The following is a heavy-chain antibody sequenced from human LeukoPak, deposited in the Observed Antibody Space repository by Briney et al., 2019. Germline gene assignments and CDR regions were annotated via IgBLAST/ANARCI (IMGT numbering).Heavy chain of an antibody. V-gene: IGHV1-69*13. CDR1: GGTCSSYA. D-gene: IGHD3-22*01. Sequence: ASVKVSCKASGGTCSSYAISWLRQAPGQRLEWMGGSIPIFGTANYAQKFQGRVTITADESTSTAYMELSSLRSEDTAVYYCASDDYYDSSGYYYDGGYFDYWGQGTLVTVSS. J-gene: IGHJ4*02. CDR2: SIPIFGTA. CDR3: ASDDYYDSSGYYYDGGYFDY.